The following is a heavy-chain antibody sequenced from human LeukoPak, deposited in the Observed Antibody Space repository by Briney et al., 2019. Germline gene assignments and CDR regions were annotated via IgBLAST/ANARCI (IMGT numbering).Heavy chain of an antibody. J-gene: IGHJ4*02. D-gene: IGHD2-2*01. CDR2: IYSGGTT. Sequence: GGSLRLSCAASGFTFSSYAMSWVRQAPGKGPEWVSVIYSGGTTYYADSVKGRFIISRDNSKNTLYLQMNSLRADDTAVYFCAREVPATAMFFDYWGQGTLVTVSS. CDR1: GFTFSSYA. CDR3: AREVPATAMFFDY. V-gene: IGHV3-23*03.